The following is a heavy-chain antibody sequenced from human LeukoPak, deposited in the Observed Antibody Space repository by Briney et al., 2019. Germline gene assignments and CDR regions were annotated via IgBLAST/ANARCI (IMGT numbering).Heavy chain of an antibody. CDR3: ARGGWGRSGYDY. D-gene: IGHD3-22*01. CDR1: GFTFDDYA. J-gene: IGHJ4*02. Sequence: PGRSLRLSCAASGFTFDDYAMHWVRQAPGKGLEWVSGISWNSGSIGYADSVKGRFTISRDNSKNTLYLQMNSLRAEDTAVYYCARGGWGRSGYDYWGQGTLVTVSS. CDR2: ISWNSGSI. V-gene: IGHV3-9*01.